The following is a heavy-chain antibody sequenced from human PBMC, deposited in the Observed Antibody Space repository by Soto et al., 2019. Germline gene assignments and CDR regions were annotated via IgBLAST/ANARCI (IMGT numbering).Heavy chain of an antibody. Sequence: GGSLRLSCTASGFTFSSYGMNWVRQAPGKGLEWVSGITGGGGSTYYTDSVKGRFTISRDNSKNTLYLQLTSLRVEDTAVYYCEKGYCSGGSCSAAHWGLGTLVTVSS. V-gene: IGHV3-23*01. CDR3: EKGYCSGGSCSAAH. CDR2: ITGGGGST. J-gene: IGHJ4*02. D-gene: IGHD2-15*01. CDR1: GFTFSSYG.